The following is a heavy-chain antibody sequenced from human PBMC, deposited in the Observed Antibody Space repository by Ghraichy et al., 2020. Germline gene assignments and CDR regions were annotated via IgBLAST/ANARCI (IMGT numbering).Heavy chain of an antibody. J-gene: IGHJ6*02. Sequence: SETLSLTCTVSGGSISSSSYYWGWIRQPPGKGLEWIGSIYYSGSTYYNPSLKSRVTISVDTSKNQFSLKLSSVTAADTAVYYCARHGWFGELPNYYYYYGMDVWGQGTTVTVSS. D-gene: IGHD3-10*01. V-gene: IGHV4-39*01. CDR2: IYYSGST. CDR1: GGSISSSSYY. CDR3: ARHGWFGELPNYYYYYGMDV.